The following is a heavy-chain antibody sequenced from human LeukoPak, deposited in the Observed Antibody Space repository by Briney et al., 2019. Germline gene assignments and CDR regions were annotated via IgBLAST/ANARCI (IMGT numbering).Heavy chain of an antibody. Sequence: SETLSLTCTVSGGSISSGTYYWSWIRQPAGKGLEWIGRIDTYGSTKYNPSLKSRVTIPVDTFKHHFSLRLSSVTAEDTAVYYCAREFWNYRSGNLQAFHIWGQGTMVTVSS. D-gene: IGHD3-10*01. CDR3: AREFWNYRSGNLQAFHI. CDR2: IDTYGST. V-gene: IGHV4-61*02. J-gene: IGHJ3*02. CDR1: GGSISSGTYY.